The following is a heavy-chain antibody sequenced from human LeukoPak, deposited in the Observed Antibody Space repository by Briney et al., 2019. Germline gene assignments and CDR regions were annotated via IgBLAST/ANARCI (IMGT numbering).Heavy chain of an antibody. J-gene: IGHJ4*02. CDR2: IYTSGST. D-gene: IGHD3-10*01. Sequence: SETLSLTCTVSGGSLWSFYWSWVRQPAGKGLEWIGRIYTSGSTNYNPSLKSRVTMSVDTSKNQFSLKLSSVTAADTAVYYCARDQYYYGSGSYGLDYWGQGTLVTVSS. V-gene: IGHV4-4*07. CDR3: ARDQYYYGSGSYGLDY. CDR1: GGSLWSFY.